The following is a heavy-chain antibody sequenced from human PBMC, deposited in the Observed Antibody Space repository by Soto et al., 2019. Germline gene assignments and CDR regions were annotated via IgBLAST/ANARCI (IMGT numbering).Heavy chain of an antibody. CDR1: GYTLTELS. V-gene: IGHV1-24*01. J-gene: IGHJ5*02. CDR3: ATDPQVKYDILTGYQIHNWFDP. CDR2: FDPEDGET. Sequence: ASVKVSCKVSGYTLTELSMHWVRQAPGKGLEWMGGFDPEDGETIYAQKFQGRVTMTEDTSTDTAYMELSSLRSEDTAVYYCATDPQVKYDILTGYQIHNWFDPWGQGTLVTVSS. D-gene: IGHD3-9*01.